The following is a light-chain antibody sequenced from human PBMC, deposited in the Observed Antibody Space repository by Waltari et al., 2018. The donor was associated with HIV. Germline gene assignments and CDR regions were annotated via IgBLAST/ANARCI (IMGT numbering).Light chain of an antibody. CDR2: RAS. J-gene: IGKJ3*01. V-gene: IGKV1-5*03. CDR1: QSISSW. CDR3: QQYYTYST. Sequence: IQMTQSPSTLSASVGDRVTITCRASQSISSWLAWYQQKPGKAPKLLIYRASSLESGVPSRFSGFESETEFTLTISSLQPDDFATYYCQQYYTYSTFGPGTKVEI.